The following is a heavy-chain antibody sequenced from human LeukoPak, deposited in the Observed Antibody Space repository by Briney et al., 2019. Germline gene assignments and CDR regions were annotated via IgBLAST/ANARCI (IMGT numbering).Heavy chain of an antibody. J-gene: IGHJ4*02. Sequence: PGGSLRLSCAASGFTFSSYSMNWVRQAPGKGLEWVSYISSSSTIYYADSVKGRFTISRDNAKNSLYLQMNSLRAEDTAVHYCARENGDYVDYWGQGTLVTVSS. V-gene: IGHV3-48*01. CDR2: ISSSSTI. CDR3: ARENGDYVDY. CDR1: GFTFSSYS. D-gene: IGHD4-17*01.